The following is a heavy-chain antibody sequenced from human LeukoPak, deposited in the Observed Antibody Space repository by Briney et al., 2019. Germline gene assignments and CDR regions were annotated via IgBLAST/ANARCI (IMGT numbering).Heavy chain of an antibody. CDR2: ISYDGSNK. V-gene: IGHV3-30-3*01. CDR3: ARGAYYYDSSGYY. D-gene: IGHD3-22*01. Sequence: GGSLRLSCAASGFTFSSYAMHWVRQAPGKGLEGVAVISYDGSNKYYADSVKRRFTTSRDNSKNTLYLQMNSLRAEDTAVYYCARGAYYYDSSGYYWGQGTLVTVSS. CDR1: GFTFSSYA. J-gene: IGHJ4*02.